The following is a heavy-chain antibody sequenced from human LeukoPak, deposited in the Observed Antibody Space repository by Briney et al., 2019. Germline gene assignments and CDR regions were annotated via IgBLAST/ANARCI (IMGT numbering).Heavy chain of an antibody. J-gene: IGHJ4*02. CDR1: GFNFNAAW. D-gene: IGHD3-10*01. Sequence: GGSLRLSCAASGFNFNAAWMSWVRQTPGKGLKWIGRLKSKGSGGTTDYAAPVKGRFAISRDDSKNTLYLQMNSLKIEDTAVYFCSWEMDGSFGRRLENWGQGTLVTVAS. CDR3: SWEMDGSFGRRLEN. CDR2: LKSKGSGGTT. V-gene: IGHV3-15*01.